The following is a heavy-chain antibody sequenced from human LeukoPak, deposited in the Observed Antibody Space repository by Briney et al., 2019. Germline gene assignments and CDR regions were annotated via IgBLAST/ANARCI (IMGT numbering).Heavy chain of an antibody. V-gene: IGHV3-48*03. CDR1: GFSLSSYD. CDR3: ARGKSGRITIFGVVL. Sequence: PGGSLRLSCAASGFSLSSYDMNWVRQAPGKGLEWVSSIIGSGDTIYYADSVKGRFTISRDNAKNSLYLQMSSLKAEDTAVYYCARGKSGRITIFGVVLWGQGTLVTVSS. D-gene: IGHD3-3*01. J-gene: IGHJ4*02. CDR2: IIGSGDTI.